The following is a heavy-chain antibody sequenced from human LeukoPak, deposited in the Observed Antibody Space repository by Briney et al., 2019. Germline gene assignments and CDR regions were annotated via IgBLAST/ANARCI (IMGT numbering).Heavy chain of an antibody. J-gene: IGHJ4*02. CDR3: ARGGLSYYDILTGAIDY. Sequence: GGSLRLSCAASGFTFSSYSMNWVRQAPGKGLEWVSSISSSSSYIYYADSVKGRFTISRDNAKNSLYLQMNSLRAEDTAVYYCARGGLSYYDILTGAIDYWGQGTLVTVSS. CDR2: ISSSSSYI. D-gene: IGHD3-9*01. CDR1: GFTFSSYS. V-gene: IGHV3-21*01.